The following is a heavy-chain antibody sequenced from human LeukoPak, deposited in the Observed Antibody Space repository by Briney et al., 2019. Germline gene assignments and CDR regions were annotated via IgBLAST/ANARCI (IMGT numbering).Heavy chain of an antibody. Sequence: ASVKVSCKASGYTFTGYYMHWVRQAPGQGLEWMGWINPNSGGTNYAQKFQGRVTMTRDTSISTAYMELSRLRSDDTAVYYCARGEWVATYYNFWVGNSTPEWSDPWGQGTLVTVSS. CDR3: ARGEWVATYYNFWVGNSTPEWSDP. D-gene: IGHD3-3*01. CDR2: INPNSGGT. J-gene: IGHJ5*02. CDR1: GYTFTGYY. V-gene: IGHV1-2*02.